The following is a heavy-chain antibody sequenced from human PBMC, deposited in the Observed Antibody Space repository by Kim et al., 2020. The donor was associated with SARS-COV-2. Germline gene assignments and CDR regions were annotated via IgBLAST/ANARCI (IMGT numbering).Heavy chain of an antibody. D-gene: IGHD6-19*01. V-gene: IGHV3-30*02. CDR3: EKEQKVAGTRYNDAFDI. Sequence: VKSRLTISRDNAKNTLYLQMDSLRAEDTAVYYCEKEQKVAGTRYNDAFDIWGQGTMVTVSS. J-gene: IGHJ3*02.